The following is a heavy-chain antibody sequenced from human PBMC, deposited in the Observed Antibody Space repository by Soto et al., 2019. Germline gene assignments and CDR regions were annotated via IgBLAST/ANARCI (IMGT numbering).Heavy chain of an antibody. J-gene: IGHJ3*02. CDR2: INAGNGNT. Sequence: ASVKVPCKASGYTFTSYAMHWVRQAPGQRLEWMGWINAGNGNTKYSQKFQGRVTITRDTSASTAYMELSSLRSEDTAVYYCASPVQLERRPLYPFDIWGQGTMVTVSS. D-gene: IGHD1-1*01. V-gene: IGHV1-3*01. CDR1: GYTFTSYA. CDR3: ASPVQLERRPLYPFDI.